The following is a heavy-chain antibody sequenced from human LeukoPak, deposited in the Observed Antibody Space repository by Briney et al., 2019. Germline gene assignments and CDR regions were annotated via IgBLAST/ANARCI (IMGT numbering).Heavy chain of an antibody. Sequence: GGSLRLSCASSGFTFSNYVMSGVRQAPAKGREGVSSISCSGGSKYYADSVEGRFTISRDNSKNTLYLQMNSLRVEDTAVYYCAEEVGNTYPTFDYWGQGTMVTVSS. CDR2: ISCSGGSK. D-gene: IGHD1-26*01. CDR1: GFTFSNYV. CDR3: AEEVGNTYPTFDY. V-gene: IGHV3-23*01. J-gene: IGHJ4*02.